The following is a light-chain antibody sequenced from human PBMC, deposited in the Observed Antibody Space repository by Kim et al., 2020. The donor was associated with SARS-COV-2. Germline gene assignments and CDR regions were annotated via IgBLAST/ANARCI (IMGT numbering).Light chain of an antibody. CDR3: QQYHSYSGT. CDR1: QTIITW. V-gene: IGKV1-5*01. Sequence: ASVGDRVTITCRDSQTIITWLAWFQQKPGKAPKLLIYDASTLQSGVPSRFSASGSGTEFTLTINSLQPDDFATYYCQQYHSYSGTFGQGTKVDIK. J-gene: IGKJ1*01. CDR2: DAS.